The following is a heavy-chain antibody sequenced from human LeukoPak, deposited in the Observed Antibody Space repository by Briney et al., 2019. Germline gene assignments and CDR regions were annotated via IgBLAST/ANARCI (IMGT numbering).Heavy chain of an antibody. D-gene: IGHD5-18*01. CDR2: IIPVLNIT. J-gene: IGHJ6*02. CDR3: ARDQGLTAPPPYGLDV. Sequence: ASVQVSCKTSGGTFGTSAITWVRQAPGQGLEWMGRIIPVLNITTYAQRFQGRVTITADTSTSTVYMELSSLRSEETAVYYCARDQGLTAPPPYGLDVWGQGTTVIVSS. V-gene: IGHV1-69*04. CDR1: GGTFGTSA.